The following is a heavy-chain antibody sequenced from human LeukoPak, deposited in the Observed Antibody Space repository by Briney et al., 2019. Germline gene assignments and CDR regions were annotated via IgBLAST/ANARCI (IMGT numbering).Heavy chain of an antibody. D-gene: IGHD2-21*02. CDR2: IYSGGST. Sequence: QPGGSLRLSCAASGFTFSSYAMSWVRPAPGKGLEWVSVIYSGGSTYYADSVKGRFTISRDNSKNTLYLQMNSLRAEDTAVYYCAREGVTQPDYWGQGTLVTVSS. CDR1: GFTFSSYA. J-gene: IGHJ4*02. V-gene: IGHV3-53*01. CDR3: AREGVTQPDY.